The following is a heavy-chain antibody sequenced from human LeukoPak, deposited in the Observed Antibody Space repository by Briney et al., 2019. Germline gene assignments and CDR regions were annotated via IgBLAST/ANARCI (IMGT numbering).Heavy chain of an antibody. D-gene: IGHD3-10*01. J-gene: IGHJ2*01. Sequence: GGSLRLSCAASGFSFSKAWMSWVRQAPGKGLEWIGRIKSKADRETIAYAAPVKGRFTISRDDSKNMLYLEMNSLKTEDTAVFYCTTIYYGPENGRDLWGRGTLVTVSS. CDR3: TTIYYGPENGRDL. CDR1: GFSFSKAW. V-gene: IGHV3-15*01. CDR2: IKSKADRETI.